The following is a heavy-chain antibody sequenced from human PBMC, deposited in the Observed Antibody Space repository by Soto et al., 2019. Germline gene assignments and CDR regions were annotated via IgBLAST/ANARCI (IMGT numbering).Heavy chain of an antibody. J-gene: IGHJ3*02. CDR3: ARDTYDILTGENDAFDI. V-gene: IGHV3-11*05. D-gene: IGHD3-9*01. CDR2: ISSSSSYT. CDR1: GFTFSDYY. Sequence: QVQLVESGGGLVKPGGSLRLSCAASGFTFSDYYMNWIRQAPGKGLEWVSYISSSSSYTNYADSVKGRFTISRDDAKNSLYLQMHSLRAEDTAVYYCARDTYDILTGENDAFDIWGQGRMVTVSS.